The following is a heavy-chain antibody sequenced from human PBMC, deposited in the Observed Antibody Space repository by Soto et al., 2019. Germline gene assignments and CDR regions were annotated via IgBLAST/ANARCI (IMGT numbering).Heavy chain of an antibody. D-gene: IGHD2-2*01. V-gene: IGHV1-69*02. Sequence: SVKVFCRASGCTFSSYTISWVRQAPGQGLEWMGRIIPSLGIANYAQKFQGRVTITADKSTSTAYMELSSLRSEDTAVYYCARVTEYQTFDYWGPGTLVTVSS. CDR3: ARVTEYQTFDY. CDR2: IIPSLGIA. J-gene: IGHJ4*02. CDR1: GCTFSSYT.